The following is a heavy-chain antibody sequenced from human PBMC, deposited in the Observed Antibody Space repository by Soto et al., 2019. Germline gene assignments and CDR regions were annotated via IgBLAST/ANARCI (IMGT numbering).Heavy chain of an antibody. CDR3: ARQLADCGGDCYTEPIDY. J-gene: IGHJ4*02. D-gene: IGHD2-21*02. Sequence: ASVKVSCKASGYTFTKYCVLWVRQAPGQGLEWVGRINPNTGGTNYAQKFQDRVTMTRDTSITTAYMELSRLRSDDTAVYYCARQLADCGGDCYTEPIDYWGQGTQVTVS. V-gene: IGHV1-2*06. CDR1: GYTFTKYC. CDR2: INPNTGGT.